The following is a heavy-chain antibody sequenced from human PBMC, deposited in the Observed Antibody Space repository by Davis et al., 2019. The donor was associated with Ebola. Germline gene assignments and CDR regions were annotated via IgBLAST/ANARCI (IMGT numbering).Heavy chain of an antibody. CDR1: GGSVISDSSY. CDR3: ARHILGLGPYYYYGMDV. Sequence: MPGGSLRLSCTVSGGSVISDSSYWGWIRQPPGKGLEWIGSIYYSGSTYYNPSLKSRVTISVDTSKNQFSLKLSSVTAADTAVYYCARHILGLGPYYYYGMDVWGQGTTVTVSS. J-gene: IGHJ6*02. V-gene: IGHV4-39*01. CDR2: IYYSGST. D-gene: IGHD3-16*01.